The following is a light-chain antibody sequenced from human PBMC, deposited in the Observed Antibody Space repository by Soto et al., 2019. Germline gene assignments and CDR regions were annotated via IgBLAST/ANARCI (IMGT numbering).Light chain of an antibody. Sequence: QAVVTQSPSASGTPGQRITISCSGSGSNIGPNYVYWFQQFPGTAPKLLIYNDDQRPSGVPDRFSGSKSGTSASLGISGLRSEDEADYYCAAWDDSLTGRVFGGGTKLSVL. CDR3: AAWDDSLTGRV. J-gene: IGLJ3*02. CDR1: GSNIGPNY. CDR2: NDD. V-gene: IGLV1-47*02.